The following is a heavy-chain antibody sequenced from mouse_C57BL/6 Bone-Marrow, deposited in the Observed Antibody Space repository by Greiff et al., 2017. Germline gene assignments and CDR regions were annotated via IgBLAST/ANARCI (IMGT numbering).Heavy chain of an antibody. V-gene: IGHV1-81*01. CDR3: ARRLRYSYWYFDV. Sequence: QVQLQQSGAELARPGASVKLSCKASGYTFTSYGISWVKQRTGQGLEWIGEIYPRSGNTYYNEKFKGKATLTADKSSSTAYMELRSLTSEDSAVYFCARRLRYSYWYFDVWGTGTTVTVSS. CDR2: IYPRSGNT. D-gene: IGHD1-1*01. J-gene: IGHJ1*03. CDR1: GYTFTSYG.